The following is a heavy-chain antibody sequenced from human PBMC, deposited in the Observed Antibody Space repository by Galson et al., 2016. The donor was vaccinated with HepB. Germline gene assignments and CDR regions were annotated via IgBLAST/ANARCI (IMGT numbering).Heavy chain of an antibody. CDR2: IFGRGNT. CDR3: AGYGGNSV. Sequence: FLRLSCAVAGFTVSDNHVTWIRQAPGKGLECVSVIFGRGNTYYADSVGGRFTISRDNARNTVYLQMNSLRTEDTAVYYCAGYGGNSVWGQGTLVTVSS. J-gene: IGHJ4*02. CDR1: GFTVSDNH. V-gene: IGHV3-53*01. D-gene: IGHD4-23*01.